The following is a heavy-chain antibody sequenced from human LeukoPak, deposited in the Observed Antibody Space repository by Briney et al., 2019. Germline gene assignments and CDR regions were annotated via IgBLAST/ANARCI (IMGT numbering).Heavy chain of an antibody. CDR1: GFTFSGFA. Sequence: GGSLRLSCAASGFTFSGFARSWVRRTPGEGLEWVSGISGSGDNTLYADSVRGRFTISRYNSKNTLDLEMHIARAEDKAIYYCGKMQGHALPKYYMDVWGQGTTVTVPS. CDR2: ISGSGDNT. J-gene: IGHJ6*01. V-gene: IGHV3-23*01. CDR3: GKMQGHALPKYYMDV. D-gene: IGHD1-26*01.